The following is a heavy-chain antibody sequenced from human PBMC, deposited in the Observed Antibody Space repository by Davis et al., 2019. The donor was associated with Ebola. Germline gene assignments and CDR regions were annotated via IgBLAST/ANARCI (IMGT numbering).Heavy chain of an antibody. CDR1: GFTFSSYW. J-gene: IGHJ4*02. Sequence: PGGSLRLSCAASGFTFSSYWMHWVRQAPGKGLLWVSRIDTAGSATTYADSVKGRFTISRDNAKSTLYLQVNSLRAEDTAVYYCVRTYGGASGRFDSWGQGTPVTVSS. CDR3: VRTYGGASGRFDS. CDR2: IDTAGSAT. D-gene: IGHD2-21*01. V-gene: IGHV3-74*01.